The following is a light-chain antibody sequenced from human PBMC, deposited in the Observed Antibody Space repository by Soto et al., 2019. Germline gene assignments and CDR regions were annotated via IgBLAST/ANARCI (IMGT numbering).Light chain of an antibody. CDR2: ANT. J-gene: IGLJ2*01. CDR3: QSFDSGLSGLL. CDR1: SSNIGAGFD. Sequence: QPVLTQPPSVSGAPGQRVTISCTGSSSNIGAGFDVHWYQQLPGSAPKLLIYANTNRPSGVPDRFSASKSGTSASLAITGLQADDEADYYCQSFDSGLSGLLFGGGTQLTVL. V-gene: IGLV1-40*01.